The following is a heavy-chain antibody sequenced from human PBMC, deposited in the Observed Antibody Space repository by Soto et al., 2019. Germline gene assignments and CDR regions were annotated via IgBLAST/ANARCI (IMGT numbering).Heavy chain of an antibody. CDR1: GFTFSTYS. V-gene: IGHV3-48*01. Sequence: PGGSLRLSCAASGFTFSTYSMNWVRQAPGEGLEWVSYISSSSSSIHYADSVKGRFTISRDNAKSSLYLQMNSLRAEDTAMYYCALGKDYYYGMDVWGQGTTVTVSS. CDR3: ALGKDYYYGMDV. D-gene: IGHD7-27*01. J-gene: IGHJ6*02. CDR2: ISSSSSSI.